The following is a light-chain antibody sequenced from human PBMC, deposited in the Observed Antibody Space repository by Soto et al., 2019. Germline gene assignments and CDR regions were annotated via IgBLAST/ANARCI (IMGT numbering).Light chain of an antibody. CDR2: DAS. Sequence: DIQMTQSPSSLSASGGDRVTITCRARQYISRYLNLYQKKPGKAPKLLIYDASSLQSGVPQRFSGSGSGTYFSRTISSLQPEDYATYSCQQSFASPPLTFGGGTKVEIK. CDR1: QYISRY. V-gene: IGKV1-39*01. CDR3: QQSFASPPLT. J-gene: IGKJ4*01.